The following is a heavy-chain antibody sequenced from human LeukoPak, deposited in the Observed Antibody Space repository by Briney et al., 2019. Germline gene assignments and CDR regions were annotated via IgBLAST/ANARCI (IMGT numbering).Heavy chain of an antibody. V-gene: IGHV3-48*03. CDR3: VGADYDILTGYYIDY. CDR1: GFTFSSFE. Sequence: GGSLRLSCAASGFTFSSFETHWVRQAPGKGLEWVSYISSSGDTLYYANSMKGRFTISRDNAKNSLYLQMNSLRAEDTAVYYCVGADYDILTGYYIDYWGQGTLVTVSS. J-gene: IGHJ4*02. D-gene: IGHD3-9*01. CDR2: ISSSGDTL.